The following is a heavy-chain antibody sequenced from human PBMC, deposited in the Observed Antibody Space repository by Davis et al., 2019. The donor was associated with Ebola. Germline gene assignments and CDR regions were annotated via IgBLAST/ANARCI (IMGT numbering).Heavy chain of an antibody. Sequence: GGSLRLSCRVSGFTLGDYALNWVRQAPGKGLEWVGFIRSKAYGGTTEYAASVKGRFTISRDDSKSIAYLQMNSLKTEDTAVYYCTRESELLDYWGQGTLVTVSS. CDR1: GFTLGDYA. J-gene: IGHJ4*02. V-gene: IGHV3-49*04. D-gene: IGHD1-26*01. CDR2: IRSKAYGGTT. CDR3: TRESELLDY.